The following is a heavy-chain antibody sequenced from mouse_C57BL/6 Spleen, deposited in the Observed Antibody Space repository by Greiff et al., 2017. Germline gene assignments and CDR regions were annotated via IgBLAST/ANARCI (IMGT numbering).Heavy chain of an antibody. CDR2: IYPGNGDT. D-gene: IGHD2-3*01. V-gene: IGHV1-12*01. CDR1: GYTFTSYN. CDR3: ARSGLLYDGYPGH. Sequence: SGAELVRPGASVKMSCKASGYTFTSYNMHWVKQTPIQGLEWIGAIYPGNGDTSYNQKFKGKATLTVDKSSSPAYMQLSSLTSEDSAVYFCARSGLLYDGYPGHWGQGTTLTVSS. J-gene: IGHJ2*01.